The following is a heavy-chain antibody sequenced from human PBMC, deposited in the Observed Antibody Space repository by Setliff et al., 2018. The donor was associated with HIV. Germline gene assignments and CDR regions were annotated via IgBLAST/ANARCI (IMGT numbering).Heavy chain of an antibody. V-gene: IGHV3-49*04. Sequence: GGSLRLSCTTSGFTLGDYAMNWVRQAPGKGLEWVGFIRNKAYGGTTEYAASVKGRFTISRDDSKSIVYLQMDSLKTEDTAVYYCTRPHGAFDIWGQGTMVTVSS. CDR3: TRPHGAFDI. CDR1: GFTLGDYA. J-gene: IGHJ3*02. CDR2: IRNKAYGGTT.